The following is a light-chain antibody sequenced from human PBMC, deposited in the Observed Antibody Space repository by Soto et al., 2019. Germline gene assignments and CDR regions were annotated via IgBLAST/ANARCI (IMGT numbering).Light chain of an antibody. CDR2: ASS. V-gene: IGKV1-12*01. Sequence: DIQMTQSPSSVSASVGDRVNITCRATQDIGNWLAWYQQKPGKAPKLLISASSSLQSGVPSRFRGSGSGTDFTLMISSLQPEDCAIYWCLQTTSFPRTFGQGTKVEIK. CDR1: QDIGNW. CDR3: LQTTSFPRT. J-gene: IGKJ1*01.